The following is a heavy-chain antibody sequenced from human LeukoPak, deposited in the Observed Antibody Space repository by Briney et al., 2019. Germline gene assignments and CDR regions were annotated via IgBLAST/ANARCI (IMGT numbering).Heavy chain of an antibody. D-gene: IGHD3-10*01. CDR1: GGPFSGYF. V-gene: IGHV4-34*01. J-gene: IGHJ4*02. CDR3: ARGYYYNLGSFPFDF. CDR2: IHNSGTT. Sequence: ASETLSLTCAVSGGPFSGYFWSWIRQSSGKGLEWIGEIHNSGTTNYNPSLNSRVTISEDTSKNQFYLNLSSVTAADTAVYYCARGYYYNLGSFPFDFWGQGTLVTVSS.